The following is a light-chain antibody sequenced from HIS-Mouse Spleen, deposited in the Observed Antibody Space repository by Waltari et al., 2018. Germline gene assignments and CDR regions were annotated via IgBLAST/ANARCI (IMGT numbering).Light chain of an antibody. Sequence: ITCGGNNIGSKSVHWYQQKPGQAPVLVVYDDSDRPSGIPERFSGSNSGNTATLTICRVEAGDEADYYCQVWDSSSDHVVFGGGTKLTVL. CDR3: QVWDSSSDHVV. J-gene: IGLJ2*01. CDR2: DDS. V-gene: IGLV3-21*02. CDR1: NIGSKS.